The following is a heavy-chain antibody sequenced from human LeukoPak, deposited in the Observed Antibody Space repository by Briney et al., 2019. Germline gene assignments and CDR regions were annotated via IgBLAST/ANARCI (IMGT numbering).Heavy chain of an antibody. CDR2: IYYSGST. D-gene: IGHD3-9*01. J-gene: IGHJ5*02. CDR1: GGSISSSSYY. Sequence: PSETLSLTCTVSGGSISSSSYYWGWIRQPPGKGLEWIGSIYYSGSTYYNPSLKSRVTISVDTSKNQFSLKLSSVTAADTAVYYCARPQRNVLRYFDWPGWFDPWGQGTLVTVSS. CDR3: ARPQRNVLRYFDWPGWFDP. V-gene: IGHV4-39*07.